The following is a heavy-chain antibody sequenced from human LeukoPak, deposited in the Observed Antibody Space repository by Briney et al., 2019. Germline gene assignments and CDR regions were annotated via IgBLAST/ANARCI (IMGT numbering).Heavy chain of an antibody. CDR2: INSDGTTI. CDR3: ERDYRAMDV. CDR1: GFTFSTSW. V-gene: IGHV3-74*01. Sequence: TGGSLRLSCAASGFTFSTSWMHWVRQAPGKGLVWVSRINSDGTTIDYADSVKGRFTISRDNAKNTLYLQMNSLRDENTAVYYCERDYRAMDVWGRGTTVTVSS. J-gene: IGHJ6*02.